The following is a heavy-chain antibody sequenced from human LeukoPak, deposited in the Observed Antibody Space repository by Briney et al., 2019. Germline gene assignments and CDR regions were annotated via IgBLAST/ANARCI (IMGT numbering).Heavy chain of an antibody. D-gene: IGHD6-19*01. Sequence: SETLFLTCSVSGGSVRSDISHWRWIRQPPGKGLEWIGYVHYSGSANYNPSLESRVTMSLDKSKNQFSLELTSVTAADTAVYYCARNRGWYATDVWGQGAAVTVSS. CDR2: VHYSGSA. CDR1: GGSVRSDISH. V-gene: IGHV4-61*01. CDR3: ARNRGWYATDV. J-gene: IGHJ6*02.